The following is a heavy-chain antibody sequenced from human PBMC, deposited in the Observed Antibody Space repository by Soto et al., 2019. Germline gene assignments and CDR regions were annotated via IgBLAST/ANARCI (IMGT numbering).Heavy chain of an antibody. CDR2: ISPNDDTI. CDR1: GFTFSSYG. J-gene: IGHJ4*02. Sequence: VQLVESGGDLVQPGRSLRLSCTGSGFTFSSYGLNWVRQAPGKGLEWVSYISPNDDTIHYSDSVKGRFTISRDNAKNSVYLQMNNLRAEDSAVYYCAREGDGNYFYFDYWGQGTLVTVSS. D-gene: IGHD1-26*01. V-gene: IGHV3-48*03. CDR3: AREGDGNYFYFDY.